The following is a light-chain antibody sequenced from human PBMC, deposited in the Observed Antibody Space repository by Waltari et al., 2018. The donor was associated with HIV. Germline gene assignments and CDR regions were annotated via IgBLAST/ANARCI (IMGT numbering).Light chain of an antibody. CDR3: SSYTTRSTPDPKWV. V-gene: IGLV2-14*01. Sequence: QSALTQPASVSGSPGQSITISCPGTSSDVGGYNYVSWYQQHPGKAPKLMIFEVSNRPSGVSNRFSGSKSVNTASLTISGLQAEDEADYYCSSYTTRSTPDPKWVFGGGTKLTVL. J-gene: IGLJ3*02. CDR1: SSDVGGYNY. CDR2: EVS.